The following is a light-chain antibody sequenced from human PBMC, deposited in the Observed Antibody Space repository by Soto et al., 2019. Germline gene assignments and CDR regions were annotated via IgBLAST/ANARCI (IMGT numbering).Light chain of an antibody. CDR1: SRDIGTSNL. V-gene: IGLV2-23*02. Sequence: QSALTQPASVSRSPGQSITISCTGTSRDIGTSNLVSWYQQYPGKAPKLMIYEVTKRPSGISYRFSGSKSGNTASLTISGLQPEDEADNYCYSFTGISTSLFAFGTGTKLTVL. CDR3: YSFTGISTSLFA. J-gene: IGLJ1*01. CDR2: EVT.